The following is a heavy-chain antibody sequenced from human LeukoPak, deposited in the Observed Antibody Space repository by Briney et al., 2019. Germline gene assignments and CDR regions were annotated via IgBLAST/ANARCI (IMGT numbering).Heavy chain of an antibody. Sequence: PGGSLRLSCAASGFTFSSYSMNWVRQAPGKGLEWVSSISSSSYIYYADSVKGRLTISRDNAKNSLYLQMNSLRAEDTAVYYCAREAVAADFDYWGQGTLVTVSS. CDR3: AREAVAADFDY. CDR1: GFTFSSYS. D-gene: IGHD6-19*01. V-gene: IGHV3-21*01. CDR2: ISSSSYI. J-gene: IGHJ4*02.